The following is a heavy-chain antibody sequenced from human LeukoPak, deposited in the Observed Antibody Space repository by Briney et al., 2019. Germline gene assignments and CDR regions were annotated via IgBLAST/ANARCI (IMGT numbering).Heavy chain of an antibody. CDR3: ARVAPLRLGELSFLRFWDY. Sequence: GASVKVSCKASGYTFTGYYMHWVRQAPGQGLEWMGWINPSSGGTNYAQKFQGRVTMTRDTSISTAYMELSRLRSDDTAVYYCARVAPLRLGELSFLRFWDYWGQGTLVTVSS. V-gene: IGHV1-2*02. CDR1: GYTFTGYY. J-gene: IGHJ4*02. D-gene: IGHD3-16*02. CDR2: INPSSGGT.